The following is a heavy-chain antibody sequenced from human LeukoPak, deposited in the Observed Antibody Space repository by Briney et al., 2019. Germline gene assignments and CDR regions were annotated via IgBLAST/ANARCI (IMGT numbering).Heavy chain of an antibody. J-gene: IGHJ4*02. CDR3: AKDISGGDCPDY. Sequence: GSLRLSCAASGFTLSNAWMNWVRQAPGKGLEWVAVISYDGSDKYYADSVKGRFTISRDNSKNTVYLQMNSLRAEDTAVYYCAKDISGGDCPDYWGQGTPVTVSS. V-gene: IGHV3-30*18. CDR2: ISYDGSDK. D-gene: IGHD2-21*02. CDR1: GFTLSNAW.